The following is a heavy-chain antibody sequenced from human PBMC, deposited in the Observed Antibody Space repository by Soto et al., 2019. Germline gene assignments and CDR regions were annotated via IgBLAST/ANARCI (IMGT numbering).Heavy chain of an antibody. J-gene: IGHJ1*01. CDR2: ISGSGDST. Sequence: EVQLLESGGGLVQPGGSLRLSCAVSGFTFSSYAMSWVRQAPGKELEWVSGISGSGDSTYYADSVKGRFTISRDNSKNTLYLQMNSLRAEDTAVYYCAKGVPGIAVAGTGYFQHWGQGTLVTVSS. D-gene: IGHD6-19*01. CDR1: GFTFSSYA. CDR3: AKGVPGIAVAGTGYFQH. V-gene: IGHV3-23*01.